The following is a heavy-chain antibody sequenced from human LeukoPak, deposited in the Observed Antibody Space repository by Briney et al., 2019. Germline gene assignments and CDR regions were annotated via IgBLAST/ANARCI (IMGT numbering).Heavy chain of an antibody. J-gene: IGHJ4*02. CDR2: IPYDGSNK. Sequence: PGRSLRLSCAASGFTFSSYAMHWVRQAPGKGLEWVAVIPYDGSNKYYADSVKGRFTISRDNSKNTLYLQMNSLRAEDTAVYYCARVLYSGSYFGYWGQGTLVTVSS. V-gene: IGHV3-30-3*01. CDR1: GFTFSSYA. CDR3: ARVLYSGSYFGY. D-gene: IGHD1-26*01.